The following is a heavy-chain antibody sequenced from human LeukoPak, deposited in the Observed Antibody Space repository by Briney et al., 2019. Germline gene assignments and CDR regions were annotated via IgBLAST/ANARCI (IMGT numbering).Heavy chain of an antibody. J-gene: IGHJ5*02. Sequence: GGSLRLSCAASGFTFSSYGMHWVRQAPGKGLEWVAVISYDGSNKYYADSVKGRFTISRDNSKNTLYLQMNSLRAEDTAVYYRARDSGGNWFDPWGQGTLVTVSS. CDR1: GFTFSSYG. D-gene: IGHD2-15*01. CDR3: ARDSGGNWFDP. V-gene: IGHV3-30*03. CDR2: ISYDGSNK.